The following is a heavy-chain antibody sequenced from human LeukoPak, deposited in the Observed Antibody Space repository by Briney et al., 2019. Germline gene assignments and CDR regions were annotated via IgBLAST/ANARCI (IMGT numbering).Heavy chain of an antibody. V-gene: IGHV3-23*01. CDR2: ISGSGGST. J-gene: IGHJ6*02. CDR3: AKVQGYCTNDVCSDYYYYGMDV. Sequence: GGSLRLSCAASGFTFSSYAMSWVRQAPGKGLEWVSAISGSGGSTYYADSVKGRFTISRDNSKNTLYLQMNSLRAEDTAVYYCAKVQGYCTNDVCSDYYYYGMDVWGQGTTVTVSS. D-gene: IGHD2-8*01. CDR1: GFTFSSYA.